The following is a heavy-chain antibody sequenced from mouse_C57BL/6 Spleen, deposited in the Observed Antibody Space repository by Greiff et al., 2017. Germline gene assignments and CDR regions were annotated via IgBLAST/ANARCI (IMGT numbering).Heavy chain of an antibody. CDR3: ARTLFDY. Sequence: VHLVESGAELVRPGASVQLSCKASGYTFTDYYINWVKQRPGQGLEWIARIYPGSGNTYYNEKFKGKATLTAEKSSSTAYMQLSSLTSEDSAVYFCARTLFDYWGQGTTLTVSS. V-gene: IGHV1-76*01. CDR2: IYPGSGNT. CDR1: GYTFTDYY. J-gene: IGHJ2*01.